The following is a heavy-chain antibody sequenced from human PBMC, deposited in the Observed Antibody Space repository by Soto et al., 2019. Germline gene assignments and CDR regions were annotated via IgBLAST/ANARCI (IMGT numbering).Heavy chain of an antibody. CDR1: GDSISSYS. Sequence: PSETLSLTCTVSGDSISSYSWNWIRQPPGKGVEWIGCIYYSGSTKYNPSLKSRVTISVDTSKNQFPLKLSSVTAADTAVYYCARERGGEAAADDAFDIWGQGTMVTVSS. J-gene: IGHJ3*02. D-gene: IGHD6-13*01. V-gene: IGHV4-59*12. CDR2: IYYSGST. CDR3: ARERGGEAAADDAFDI.